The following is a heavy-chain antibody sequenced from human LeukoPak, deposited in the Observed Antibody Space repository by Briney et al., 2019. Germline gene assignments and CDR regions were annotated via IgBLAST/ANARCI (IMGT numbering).Heavy chain of an antibody. Sequence: ASVKVSCKASGGTFSSYAISWVRQAPGQGLEWMGRIIPILGIANYAQKFQGRVTITADKSTCTAYMELSSLRSEDTAVYYCARDSLLRVVIIDYGMDVWGQGTTVTVSS. CDR1: GGTFSSYA. CDR2: IIPILGIA. CDR3: ARDSLLRVVIIDYGMDV. D-gene: IGHD3-3*01. V-gene: IGHV1-69*04. J-gene: IGHJ6*02.